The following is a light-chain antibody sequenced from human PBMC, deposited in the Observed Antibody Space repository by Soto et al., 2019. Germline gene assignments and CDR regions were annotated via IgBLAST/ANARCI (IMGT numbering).Light chain of an antibody. CDR1: QSVSTTY. Sequence: EFVLTQSPGTLSLSPGERATLSCRASQSVSTTYLAWYQQKPGQAPRLLIYGASSRATGVPDRFSGSGSGTDFTLTISRLEPEDFAAYYCQHYVTSPLTFGGGTKVDIK. J-gene: IGKJ4*01. CDR3: QHYVTSPLT. V-gene: IGKV3-20*01. CDR2: GAS.